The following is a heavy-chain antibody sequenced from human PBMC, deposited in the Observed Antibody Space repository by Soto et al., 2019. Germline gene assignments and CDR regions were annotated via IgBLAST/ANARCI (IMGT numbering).Heavy chain of an antibody. J-gene: IGHJ1*01. CDR3: ARDLDGLHDDTSGPFPRPG. CDR2: IHSSGSI. Sequence: SETLSLTCTVSGDSISRGFYYWSWIRQAPGRGLEWIGYIHSSGSIYYNPSLKSRATMSIDTAGNQFSLKVSSVTVADTAVYYCARDLDGLHDDTSGPFPRPGWGQGTLVTVSS. D-gene: IGHD3-22*01. CDR1: GDSISRGFYY. V-gene: IGHV4-30-4*01.